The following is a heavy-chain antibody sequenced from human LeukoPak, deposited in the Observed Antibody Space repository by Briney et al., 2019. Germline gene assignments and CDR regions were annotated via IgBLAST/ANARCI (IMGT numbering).Heavy chain of an antibody. Sequence: SETLSLTCAAYGGSFSGYYWSWIRQTPGKGLEWIGEINHSGSTNYNPSLKSRVTISVDTSKNQFSLKLSSVTAADTAVYYCARDPGYCSSTSCYHYYGMDVWGQGTTVTVSS. D-gene: IGHD2-2*01. CDR2: INHSGST. CDR3: ARDPGYCSSTSCYHYYGMDV. CDR1: GGSFSGYY. J-gene: IGHJ6*02. V-gene: IGHV4-34*01.